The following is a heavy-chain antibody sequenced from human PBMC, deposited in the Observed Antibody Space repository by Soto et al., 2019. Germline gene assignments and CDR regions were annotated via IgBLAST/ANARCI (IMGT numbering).Heavy chain of an antibody. D-gene: IGHD2-21*02. CDR1: GFTFSSYG. CDR3: ARDQRLGILTSEVQGWFDP. CDR2: IWYDGSNK. V-gene: IGHV3-33*01. J-gene: IGHJ5*02. Sequence: HPGGSLRLSCAASGFTFSSYGMHWVRQAPGKGLEWVAVIWYDGSNKYYADSVKGRFTISRDNSKNTLYLQMNSLRAEDTAVYYCARDQRLGILTSEVQGWFDPWGQGTLVTVSS.